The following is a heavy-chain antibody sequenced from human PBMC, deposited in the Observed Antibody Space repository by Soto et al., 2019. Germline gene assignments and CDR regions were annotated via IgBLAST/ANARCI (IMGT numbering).Heavy chain of an antibody. V-gene: IGHV6-1*01. J-gene: IGHJ4*02. D-gene: IGHD3-22*01. CDR2: TYYRSKWYN. CDR1: WDSVSRNSTS. Sequence: SQTLSLTCAISWDSVSRNSTSWNWIRQSPSTGLEWLGRTYYRSKWYNDYSVSVNSRITINPDTSKNQFSLQLNSVTPVDTALYYCARVSITMISRDYFDYWGQGTLVTVSS. CDR3: ARVSITMISRDYFDY.